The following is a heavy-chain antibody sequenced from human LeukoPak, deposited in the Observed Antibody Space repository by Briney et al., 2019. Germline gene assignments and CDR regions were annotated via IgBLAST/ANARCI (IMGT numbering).Heavy chain of an antibody. CDR1: GGTFSSYT. Sequence: SVKVSCKASGGTFSSYTISWVRQTPGQGLEWMGGIIAILGTPSYAQKFQGRVTITADESTSTAYMELNSLRSDDTAMYYCASSADSLYDVLTGYYYPTWFDPWGQGTLVTVSS. J-gene: IGHJ5*02. CDR2: IIAILGTP. D-gene: IGHD3-9*01. V-gene: IGHV1-69*13. CDR3: ASSADSLYDVLTGYYYPTWFDP.